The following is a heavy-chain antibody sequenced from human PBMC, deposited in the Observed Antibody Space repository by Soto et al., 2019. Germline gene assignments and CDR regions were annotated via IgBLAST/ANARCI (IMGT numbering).Heavy chain of an antibody. CDR3: SAGLRYFDWNAMDV. V-gene: IGHV3-30-3*01. CDR1: GFDFSSYA. J-gene: IGHJ6*02. Sequence: ESVGGVVQPGRSLRLSCAASGFDFSSYAVHWVRQAPGKGLEWVALISDDGSNKYYAGSVKGRFTISRDNSKSTVFLQMNTLRPEDTAVYHCSAGLRYFDWNAMDVWGLGTTVTVSS. CDR2: ISDDGSNK. D-gene: IGHD3-9*01.